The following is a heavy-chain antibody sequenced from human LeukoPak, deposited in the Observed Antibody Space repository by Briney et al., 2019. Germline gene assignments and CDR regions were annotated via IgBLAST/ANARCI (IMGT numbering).Heavy chain of an antibody. CDR1: GFTFSTYN. CDR2: ISSSSTTI. V-gene: IGHV3-48*04. Sequence: PGGSLRLSCAASGFTFSTYNMNWVRQAPGKGLEWVSYISSSSTTIYYADSVKGRLTISRDNAKNSLYLQMNSLRAEDTAVYYCARGGGYYYYYMDVWGKGTTVTVSS. J-gene: IGHJ6*03. D-gene: IGHD2-15*01. CDR3: ARGGGYYYYYMDV.